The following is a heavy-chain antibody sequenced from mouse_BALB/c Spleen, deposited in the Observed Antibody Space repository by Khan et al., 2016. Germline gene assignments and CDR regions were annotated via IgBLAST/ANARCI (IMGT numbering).Heavy chain of an antibody. CDR2: INPGSGGT. CDR1: GYAFTNYL. CDR3: ARNDGNYYAMDY. Sequence: QVRLQQSGAELVRPGTSVKVSCKASGYAFTNYLIEWVKQRPGQGLEWIGVINPGSGGTIYNEKFKGKATLTADKSSSTAYMQLRSLTSDDSAVDFCARNDGNYYAMDYWGQGTSVTVSS. J-gene: IGHJ4*01. D-gene: IGHD2-1*01. V-gene: IGHV1-54*01.